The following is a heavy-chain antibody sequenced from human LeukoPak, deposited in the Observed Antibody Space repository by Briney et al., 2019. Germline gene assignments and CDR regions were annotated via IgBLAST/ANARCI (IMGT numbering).Heavy chain of an antibody. CDR2: INHSGST. V-gene: IGHV4-34*01. CDR1: GGSFSGYY. J-gene: IGHJ4*02. Sequence: PSETLSLTCAVYGGSFSGYYWSWIRQPPGKGLEWIGEINHSGSTNYNPSLKSRVTISVDTSKNQFSLKLSSVTAADTAVYYCARAREYYYDISGYPDYFDYWGQGTLVTVSS. CDR3: ARAREYYYDISGYPDYFDY. D-gene: IGHD3-22*01.